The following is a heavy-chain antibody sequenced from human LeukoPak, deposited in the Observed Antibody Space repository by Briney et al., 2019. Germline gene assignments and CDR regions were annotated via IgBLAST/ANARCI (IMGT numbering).Heavy chain of an antibody. V-gene: IGHV3-48*01. CDR2: ISSSSGAI. Sequence: PGGSLRLSCAASGFTFSSYSMNWVRQAPGKRLEWVSYISSSSGAIYYADSVKGRFTISRDNAKNSLYLQMNSLGVEDTAVYYCARDSAGYTAAATDYWGQGTLVTVSS. D-gene: IGHD6-13*01. CDR1: GFTFSSYS. J-gene: IGHJ4*02. CDR3: ARDSAGYTAAATDY.